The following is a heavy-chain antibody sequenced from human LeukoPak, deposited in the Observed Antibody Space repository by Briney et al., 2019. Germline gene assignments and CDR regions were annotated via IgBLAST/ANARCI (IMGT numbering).Heavy chain of an antibody. V-gene: IGHV3-23*01. D-gene: IGHD3-22*01. J-gene: IGHJ4*02. Sequence: PGGSLRLSCAASGFTFSSYAMSWVRQAPGKGLEWVSAISGSGGSTYYADSVKGRFTISRDNSKNTLYLQMNSLRAEDTAVYYCTTVYDSSGYYRRGFDYWGQGTLVTVSS. CDR2: ISGSGGST. CDR1: GFTFSSYA. CDR3: TTVYDSSGYYRRGFDY.